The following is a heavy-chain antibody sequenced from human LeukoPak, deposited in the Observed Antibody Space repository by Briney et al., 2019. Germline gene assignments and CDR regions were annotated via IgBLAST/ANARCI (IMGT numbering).Heavy chain of an antibody. D-gene: IGHD6-13*01. CDR3: ATHPTGYSSSWFDAFDI. V-gene: IGHV3-9*01. Sequence: GGSLRLSCAASGFTFDDYAMHWVRQAPGKGLEWVSGISWNSGSIGYADSVKSRFTISRDNAKNSLYLQMNSLRAEDTALYYCATHPTGYSSSWFDAFDIWGQGTMVTVSS. J-gene: IGHJ3*02. CDR1: GFTFDDYA. CDR2: ISWNSGSI.